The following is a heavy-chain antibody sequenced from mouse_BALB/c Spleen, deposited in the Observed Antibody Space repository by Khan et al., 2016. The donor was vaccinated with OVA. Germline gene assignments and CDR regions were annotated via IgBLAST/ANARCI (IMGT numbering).Heavy chain of an antibody. CDR3: ADGTYGWLAY. Sequence: EVELVEPGGGLVKPGGSLKLSCADSGFTFSNFAMSWVRQTSEKRLEWVATISSAGTYTYYPDSVKGRFTISRDNAKYNLYLQMNSLRSEDTALFYRADGTYGWLAYWGQGTLVTVSA. CDR2: ISSAGTYT. D-gene: IGHD1-1*01. CDR1: GFTFSNFA. V-gene: IGHV5-9-2*01. J-gene: IGHJ3*01.